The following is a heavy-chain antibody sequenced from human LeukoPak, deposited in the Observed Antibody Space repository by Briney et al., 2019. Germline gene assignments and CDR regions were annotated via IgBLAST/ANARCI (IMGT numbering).Heavy chain of an antibody. D-gene: IGHD2-2*02. V-gene: IGHV3-7*01. J-gene: IGHJ6*03. CDR1: GFTFSSYW. Sequence: GGSLRLSCAASGFTFSSYWMSWVRQAPGKGLEWVANIKQDGSEKYYGDSVKGRFTISRDNAKNSLYLQMNSLRAEDTAVYYCARDLYCSSTSWYICYYYYMDVWGKGTTVTVSS. CDR3: ARDLYCSSTSWYICYYYYMDV. CDR2: IKQDGSEK.